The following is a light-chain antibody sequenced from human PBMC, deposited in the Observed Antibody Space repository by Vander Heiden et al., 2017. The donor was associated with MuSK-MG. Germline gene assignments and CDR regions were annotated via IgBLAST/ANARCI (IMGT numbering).Light chain of an antibody. CDR3: QQRNSWPRS. V-gene: IGKV3-11*01. Sequence: EIVLTQSPATLSLSPGERATLSCRAGQSVGSSLAWYQQRPGQAPRLLIYDASSRATGIPARFSGSGSGTDFTLTISSLEPEDFAVYYCQQRNSWPRSFGPGTKVGIK. CDR1: QSVGSS. CDR2: DAS. J-gene: IGKJ3*01.